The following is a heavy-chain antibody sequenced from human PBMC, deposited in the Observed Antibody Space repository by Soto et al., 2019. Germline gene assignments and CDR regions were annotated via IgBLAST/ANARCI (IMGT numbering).Heavy chain of an antibody. J-gene: IGHJ3*02. Sequence: QVQLQESGPGLVKPSETLSLTCTVSGGSISSYYWSWIRQPPGKGLEWIGYIYYSGSTNYNPSLKSRVTISVDTSKTQFPLKLSSVTAADTAVYYRARVWGGAFDIWGQGTMVTVSS. V-gene: IGHV4-59*01. D-gene: IGHD3-10*01. CDR3: ARVWGGAFDI. CDR1: GGSISSYY. CDR2: IYYSGST.